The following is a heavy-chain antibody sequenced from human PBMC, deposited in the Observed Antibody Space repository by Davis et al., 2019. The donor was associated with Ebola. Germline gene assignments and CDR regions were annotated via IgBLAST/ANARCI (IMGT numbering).Heavy chain of an antibody. J-gene: IGHJ6*02. CDR3: ARDMDHHMTTVTLPSLAYGMDV. V-gene: IGHV1-2*02. D-gene: IGHD4-17*01. CDR2: INPNSGGT. Sequence: ASVKVSCKASGYTFTGYYMHWVRQAPGQGLEWMGWINPNSGGTNYAQKFQGRVTMTRDTSISTAYMELSRLRSDDTAVYYCARDMDHHMTTVTLPSLAYGMDVWGQGTTVTVSS. CDR1: GYTFTGYY.